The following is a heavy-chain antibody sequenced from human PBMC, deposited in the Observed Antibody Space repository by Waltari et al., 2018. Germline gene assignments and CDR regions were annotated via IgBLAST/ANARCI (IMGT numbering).Heavy chain of an antibody. CDR3: AREPYDTAGSFDP. J-gene: IGHJ5*02. V-gene: IGHV4-34*01. CDR2: INHSGST. CDR1: GGSFSGYY. D-gene: IGHD3-9*01. Sequence: QVQLQQWGAGLLTPSETLSLTCAVYGGSFSGYYWSWIRRPPGKGLEWIGEINHSGSTNYNPSLKSRVTISVDTSKNQFSLKLSSVTAADTAVYYCAREPYDTAGSFDPWGQGTLVTVSS.